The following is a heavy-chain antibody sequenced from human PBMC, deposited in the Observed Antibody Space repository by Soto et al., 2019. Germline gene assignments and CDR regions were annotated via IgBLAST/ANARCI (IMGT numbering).Heavy chain of an antibody. Sequence: QVQLQESGPGLVRPSQTLSLTCTVSAGSISTINYYWSWIRQHPEKGLEWIGYISYSGSTFYHSSPRSRFTFSLDTSKKQSPLTLPSVTAADTAVYYCAHSAKWDGFAPWGQGTMVTVSS. CDR1: AGSISTINYY. V-gene: IGHV4-31*03. CDR2: ISYSGST. J-gene: IGHJ3*01. CDR3: AHSAKWDGFAP. D-gene: IGHD3-10*01.